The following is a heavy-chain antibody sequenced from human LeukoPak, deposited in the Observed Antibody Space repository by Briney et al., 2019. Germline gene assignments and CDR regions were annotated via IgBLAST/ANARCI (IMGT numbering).Heavy chain of an antibody. CDR3: AKSPRITMVRGAPLDY. D-gene: IGHD3-10*01. J-gene: IGHJ4*02. V-gene: IGHV3-7*01. CDR1: GFIFTDYW. CDR2: IKKDGSEK. Sequence: GGSLRLSCAGSGFIFTDYWIDWVRQAPGKGLEWVANIKKDGSEKNSLESAKGRFTISRDNSKNTLYLQMNSLRAEDTAVYYCAKSPRITMVRGAPLDYWGQGTLVTVSS.